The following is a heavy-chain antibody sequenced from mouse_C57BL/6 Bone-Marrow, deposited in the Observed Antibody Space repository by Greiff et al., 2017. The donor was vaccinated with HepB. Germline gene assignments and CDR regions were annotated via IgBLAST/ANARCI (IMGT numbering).Heavy chain of an antibody. J-gene: IGHJ3*01. D-gene: IGHD1-1*01. Sequence: QVQLQQPGTELVKPGASVKLSCKASGYTFTSYWMHWVKQRPGQGLEWIGNINPSNGGTNYNEKFKSKATLTVDKSSSTAYMQLSSLTSEDSAVYYCARDRITTVVEPLFAYWGQGTLVTVSA. CDR3: ARDRITTVVEPLFAY. CDR1: GYTFTSYW. CDR2: INPSNGGT. V-gene: IGHV1-53*01.